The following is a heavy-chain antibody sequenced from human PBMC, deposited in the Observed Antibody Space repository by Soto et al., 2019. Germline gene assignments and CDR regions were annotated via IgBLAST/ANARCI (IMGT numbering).Heavy chain of an antibody. J-gene: IGHJ6*02. CDR3: ARAPLLSSRHVNSLYYYGMDV. Sequence: EVQLVESGGGLVKPGGSLRLSCAASGFAFNSHSMTWVRQAPGKGLEWVSSISISSGYIYYADSVRGRFTISRDNSKKSLSLEMNRLRVDDTAVYFCARAPLLSSRHVNSLYYYGMDVWGPGTTVTVAS. D-gene: IGHD3-16*02. CDR1: GFAFNSHS. V-gene: IGHV3-21*01. CDR2: ISISSGYI.